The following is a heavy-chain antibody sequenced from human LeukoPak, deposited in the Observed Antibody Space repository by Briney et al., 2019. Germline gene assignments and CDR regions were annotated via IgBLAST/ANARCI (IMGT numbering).Heavy chain of an antibody. CDR3: ARVQRITWPMDV. CDR2: ISSSSSYI. Sequence: PGGSLRLSCAASGFTFSSYSMNWVRQAPGKGLEWVSSISSSSSYIYYADSVKGRFTISRDNAKNPLYLQMNSLRAEDTAVYYCARVQRITWPMDVWGKGTTVTVSS. CDR1: GFTFSSYS. J-gene: IGHJ6*03. V-gene: IGHV3-21*01. D-gene: IGHD3-3*01.